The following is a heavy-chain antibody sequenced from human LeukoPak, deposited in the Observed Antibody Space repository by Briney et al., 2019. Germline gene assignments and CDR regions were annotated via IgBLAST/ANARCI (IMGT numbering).Heavy chain of an antibody. V-gene: IGHV4-59*01. Sequence: SETLSLTCTVSGGSISSDFWIWVRQPPGKGLEWIGYIYGSGSTNYNPSLKSRVTISIDTSKNQFSLKLSSVTAADTAVYYCATMKEYFFDYWGQGTLVTVSS. CDR1: GGSISSDF. CDR3: ATMKEYFFDY. J-gene: IGHJ4*02. CDR2: IYGSGST. D-gene: IGHD2/OR15-2a*01.